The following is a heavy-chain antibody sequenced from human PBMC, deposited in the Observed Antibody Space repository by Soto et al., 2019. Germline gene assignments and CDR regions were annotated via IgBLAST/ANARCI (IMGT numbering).Heavy chain of an antibody. Sequence: SVTGSCKASGGTFSSYASSWVRQAPGQGLEWMGGMIPIFGTASYAQKFQGRVTMTRNTSISTAYMELSSLRSEDTAVYYCARGLPPSTDAFDIWGQGTMVTVSS. CDR1: GGTFSSYA. J-gene: IGHJ3*02. CDR3: ARGLPPSTDAFDI. V-gene: IGHV1-69*05. D-gene: IGHD6-6*01. CDR2: MIPIFGTA.